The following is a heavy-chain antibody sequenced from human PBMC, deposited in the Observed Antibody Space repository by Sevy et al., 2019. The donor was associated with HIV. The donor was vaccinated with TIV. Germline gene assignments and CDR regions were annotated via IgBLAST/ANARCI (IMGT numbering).Heavy chain of an antibody. CDR2: ISYDGTSA. Sequence: GGSLRLSCAASGFTFSRYAMHWVRQAPGKGLEWVAVISYDGTSAYYLDSVKGRFTISRDNSTNTLYLQMNSLTTEDTALYYCEKDQLEYVEWLLRPDGLDYWGQGKQVTVSS. J-gene: IGHJ4*02. CDR3: EKDQLEYVEWLLRPDGLDY. V-gene: IGHV3-30*04. CDR1: GFTFSRYA. D-gene: IGHD3-3*01.